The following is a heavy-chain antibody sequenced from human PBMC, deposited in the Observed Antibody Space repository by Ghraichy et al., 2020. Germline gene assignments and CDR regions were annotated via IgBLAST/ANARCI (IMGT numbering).Heavy chain of an antibody. D-gene: IGHD2-15*01. CDR1: GYTFTSYD. CDR2: MNPNSGNT. CDR3: VLSFKLLGRGAKQVRRAGFDY. Sequence: ASVKVSCKASGYTFTSYDINWVRQATGQGLEWMGWMNPNSGNTGYAQKFQGRVTMTRNTSISTAYMELSSLRSEDTAVYYCVLSFKLLGRGAKQVRRAGFDYWGQGTLVTVSS. V-gene: IGHV1-8*01. J-gene: IGHJ4*02.